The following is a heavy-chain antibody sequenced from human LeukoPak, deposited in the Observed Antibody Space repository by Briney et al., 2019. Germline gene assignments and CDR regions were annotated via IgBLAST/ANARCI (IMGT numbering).Heavy chain of an antibody. CDR2: IYYSGST. V-gene: IGHV4-59*01. CDR3: ARGCSAGTPHNLFDP. J-gene: IGHJ5*02. D-gene: IGHD6-13*01. CDR1: GGSISGYY. Sequence: PSETLSLTCTVSGGSISGYYWSWIRQPPGKGLEWIGYIYYSGSTNYNPSLKSRVTISVDTSKNQFSLKLSSVTAADTAVYYCARGCSAGTPHNLFDPWGQGTLVTVSS.